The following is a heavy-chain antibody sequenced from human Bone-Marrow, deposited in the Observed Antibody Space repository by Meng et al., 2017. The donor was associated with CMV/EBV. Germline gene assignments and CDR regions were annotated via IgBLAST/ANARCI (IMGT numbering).Heavy chain of an antibody. CDR1: GFTFSSYA. D-gene: IGHD2-2*02. Sequence: GESLKISCAASGFTFSSYAMHWVRQAPGKGLEWVAVISYDGSNKYYADSVKGRFTISRDNSKNTLYLQMNSLRAEDTAVYYCARARTPCSSTSCYTVDAFDIWAQGTMVTFSS. CDR3: ARARTPCSSTSCYTVDAFDI. V-gene: IGHV3-30*04. CDR2: ISYDGSNK. J-gene: IGHJ3*02.